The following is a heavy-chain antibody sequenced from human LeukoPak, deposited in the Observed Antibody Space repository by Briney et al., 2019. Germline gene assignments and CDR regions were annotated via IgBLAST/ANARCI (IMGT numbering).Heavy chain of an antibody. CDR1: GFIFSDDY. J-gene: IGHJ4*02. D-gene: IGHD2-15*01. V-gene: IGHV4-59*01. CDR2: IYYSGST. CDR3: ARYCSGVSCYSRALDY. Sequence: GSLRLSCVASGFIFSDDYMSWIRQPPGKGLEWIGYIYYSGSTSYNPSLKSRVTISVDTSKNQFSLRLSSVTAADTAVYFCARYCSGVSCYSRALDYWGQGTLVTVSS.